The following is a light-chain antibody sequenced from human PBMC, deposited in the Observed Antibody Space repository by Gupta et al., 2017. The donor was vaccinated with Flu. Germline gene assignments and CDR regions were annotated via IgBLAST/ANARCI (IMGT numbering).Light chain of an antibody. CDR1: SRDIGDYNY. Sequence: QSALTQPASVSGSPGPAITISCTGTSRDIGDYNYVSWYQQHPGKAPKLMVYEVSNRPSGVSNHFSGSKSGNTASLTISGLQSEDEADYYCSSFRSSLTWVFGGGTKLTVL. J-gene: IGLJ3*02. V-gene: IGLV2-14*01. CDR2: EVS. CDR3: SSFRSSLTWV.